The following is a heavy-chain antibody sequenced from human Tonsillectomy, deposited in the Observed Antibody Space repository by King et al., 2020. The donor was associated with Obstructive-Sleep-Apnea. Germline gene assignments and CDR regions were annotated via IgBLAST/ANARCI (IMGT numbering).Heavy chain of an antibody. Sequence: VQLVESGGGLVQPGGSLRLSCAASGFTFSSYWMHWVRQAPEKGLVWVSRIESDGSSTKYADSVKGRFTISRDNAKNTLYLQMKSLRAEDTAVYYCARADWLASVTAFDIWGQGTKVTVSS. J-gene: IGHJ3*02. CDR1: GFTFSSYW. CDR2: IESDGSST. V-gene: IGHV3-74*03. D-gene: IGHD3/OR15-3a*01. CDR3: ARADWLASVTAFDI.